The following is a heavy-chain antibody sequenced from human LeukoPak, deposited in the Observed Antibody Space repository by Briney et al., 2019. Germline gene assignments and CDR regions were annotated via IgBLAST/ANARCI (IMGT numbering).Heavy chain of an antibody. J-gene: IGHJ4*02. Sequence: PSETLSLTCTVSGGSISSSSYYWGWIRQPPGKGLEWIGSIYYSGSTYYNSSLKSRVTISVDTSKNQFSLKLSSVTAADTAVYYCARDRSMYYGSGSYVDYWGQGTLVTVSS. CDR3: ARDRSMYYGSGSYVDY. V-gene: IGHV4-39*07. CDR2: IYYSGST. CDR1: GGSISSSSYY. D-gene: IGHD3-10*01.